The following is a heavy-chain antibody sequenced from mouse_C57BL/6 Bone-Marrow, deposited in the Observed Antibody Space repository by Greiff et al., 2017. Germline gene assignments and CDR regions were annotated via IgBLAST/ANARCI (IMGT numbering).Heavy chain of an antibody. Sequence: QVQLQQSGAELVRPGTSVKVSCKASGYAFTNYLIEWVKQRPGQGLEWIGVINPGSGGTNYNEKFKGKATLTADKSSSTAYMQLSSLTSEDSAVYFCARSGTPYAMDYWGQGTSVTVSS. V-gene: IGHV1-54*01. D-gene: IGHD3-1*01. CDR3: ARSGTPYAMDY. J-gene: IGHJ4*01. CDR2: INPGSGGT. CDR1: GYAFTNYL.